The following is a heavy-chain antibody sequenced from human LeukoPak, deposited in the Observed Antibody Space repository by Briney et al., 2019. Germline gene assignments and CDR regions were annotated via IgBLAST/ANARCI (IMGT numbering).Heavy chain of an antibody. CDR1: GGSFSGYY. D-gene: IGHD2-15*01. CDR2: INHSGST. V-gene: IGHV4-34*01. CDR3: ARQTICSGANCYYYMDV. Sequence: SETLSLTCAVYGGSFSGYYWSWIRQPPGKGLEWIGEINHSGSTNYNPSLKSRVTISVDTSKNQFSLRLTSMTAADTAVYYCARQTICSGANCYYYMDVWGKGTTVAVSS. J-gene: IGHJ6*03.